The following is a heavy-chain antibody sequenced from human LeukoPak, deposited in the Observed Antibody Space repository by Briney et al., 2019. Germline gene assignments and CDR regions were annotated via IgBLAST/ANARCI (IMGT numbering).Heavy chain of an antibody. CDR2: INHSGST. Sequence: SETLSLTCAVYGGSFSGYYWSWIRQPPGKGLEWIGEINHSGSTNYNPSLKSRVTISVDTSKNQFSLKLSSVTAADTAVYYCARGGSIEVRGVPENCFDYWGQGTLVTVSS. V-gene: IGHV4-34*01. CDR1: GGSFSGYY. D-gene: IGHD3-10*01. CDR3: ARGGSIEVRGVPENCFDY. J-gene: IGHJ4*02.